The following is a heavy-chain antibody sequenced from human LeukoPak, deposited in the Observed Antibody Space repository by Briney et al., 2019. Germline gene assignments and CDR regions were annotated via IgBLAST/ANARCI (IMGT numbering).Heavy chain of an antibody. D-gene: IGHD6-13*01. J-gene: IGHJ3*02. V-gene: IGHV3-9*03. CDR1: GFTFSSYA. Sequence: PGGSLRLSCAASGFTFSSYAMSWVRQAPGKGLEWVSGISWNSGSIGYADSVKGRFTISRDNAKNSLYLQMNSLRAEDMALYYCAKAKPQGSSSWQGGAFDIWGQGTMVTVSS. CDR3: AKAKPQGSSSWQGGAFDI. CDR2: ISWNSGSI.